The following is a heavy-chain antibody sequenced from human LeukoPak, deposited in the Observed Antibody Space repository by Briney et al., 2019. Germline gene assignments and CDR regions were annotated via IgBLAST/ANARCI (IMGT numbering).Heavy chain of an antibody. J-gene: IGHJ5*02. D-gene: IGHD2-15*01. CDR3: ARLGGCSGGSCYP. Sequence: VASVKVSCKPSGGTFSSYAISWVRQAPGQGLEWMGGIIPIFGTANYAQKFQGRVTITTDESTSTAYMELSSLRSEDTAVYYCARLGGCSGGSCYPWGQGTLVTVSS. CDR2: IIPIFGTA. CDR1: GGTFSSYA. V-gene: IGHV1-69*05.